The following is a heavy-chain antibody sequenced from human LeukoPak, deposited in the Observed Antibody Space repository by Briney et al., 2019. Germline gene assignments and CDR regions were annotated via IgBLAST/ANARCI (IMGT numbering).Heavy chain of an antibody. Sequence: QSGGSLRLSCAASGFTVSNDYMTWVRQAPGKGLEWVSVIYSETSTHYADSVKGRFTTSRDSSKNTLYLQMSSLRAEDTAVYYCASVLWSENAEYFQHWGQGTLVTVSS. V-gene: IGHV3-66*01. CDR2: IYSETST. D-gene: IGHD3-3*01. J-gene: IGHJ1*01. CDR3: ASVLWSENAEYFQH. CDR1: GFTVSNDY.